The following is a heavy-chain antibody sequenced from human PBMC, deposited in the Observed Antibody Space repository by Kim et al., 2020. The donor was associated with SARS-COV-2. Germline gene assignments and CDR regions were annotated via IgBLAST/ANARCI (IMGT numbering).Heavy chain of an antibody. D-gene: IGHD2-2*01. V-gene: IGHV4-34*01. J-gene: IGHJ5*02. Sequence: YNPSLKSRVHISVDTSKNQFSLKLSSVTAADTAVYYCARGPSALYNWFDPWGQGTLVTVSS. CDR3: ARGPSALYNWFDP.